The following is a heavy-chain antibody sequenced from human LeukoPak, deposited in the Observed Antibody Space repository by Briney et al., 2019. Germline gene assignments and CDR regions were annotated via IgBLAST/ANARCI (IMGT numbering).Heavy chain of an antibody. J-gene: IGHJ6*02. CDR3: AAYCSSTTCYRGADYGMDV. CDR1: GFTVSSNF. V-gene: IGHV3-33*08. Sequence: QPGGSLRLSCAASGFTVSSNFMTWVRQAPGKGLEWVATIWYDGSNEYYADSVKGRFTISRDNSKNTLYLQMNSLRDEDTAVYYCAAYCSSTTCYRGADYGMDVWGQGTTVTVSS. CDR2: IWYDGSNE. D-gene: IGHD2-2*01.